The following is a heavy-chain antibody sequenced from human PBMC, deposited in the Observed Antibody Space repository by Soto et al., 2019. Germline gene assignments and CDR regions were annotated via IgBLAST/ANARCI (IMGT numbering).Heavy chain of an antibody. CDR1: GGTFSSYA. Sequence: QVQLVQSGAEVKKPGSSVKVSCKASGGTFSSYAISWVRQAPGQGLEWMGGIIPIFGTANYAQKFQGRVTLTADESTSTAYMELSSLSSEDTAVYYCATPAYYYDSSCYFDYWCQGTLLSASS. CDR2: IIPIFGTA. V-gene: IGHV1-69*01. CDR3: ATPAYYYDSSCYFDY. J-gene: IGHJ4*02. D-gene: IGHD3-22*01.